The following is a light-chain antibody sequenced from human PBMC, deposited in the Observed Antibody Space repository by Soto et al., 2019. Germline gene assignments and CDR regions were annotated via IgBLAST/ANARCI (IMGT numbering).Light chain of an antibody. V-gene: IGKV1-5*03. J-gene: IGKJ5*01. CDR2: KAS. CDR3: QQYNSNLIT. Sequence: DIQMTQSPSTLSASVGDRVTITCRASQSISNWLAWYQQKPGKAPKLVIYKASSLESGVPSRFSGSGSGTEFTLTISILQPEDFATYYCQQYNSNLITFGQGTRLEIK. CDR1: QSISNW.